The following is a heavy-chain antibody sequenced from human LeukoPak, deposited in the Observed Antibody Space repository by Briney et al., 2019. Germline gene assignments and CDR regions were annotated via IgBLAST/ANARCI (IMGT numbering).Heavy chain of an antibody. V-gene: IGHV3-73*01. CDR1: GFTFSGSV. CDR3: TRQVEGATSL. CDR2: IRSEANSYAT. J-gene: IGHJ4*02. Sequence: PGGSLRLSCAASGFTFSGSVMHWVRQASGKGLEWVGRIRSEANSYATAYAASMKGRFTISRDDSKNTAYLQMNSLKTEDTAAYYCTRQVEGATSLWGQGTLVTVSS. D-gene: IGHD1-26*01.